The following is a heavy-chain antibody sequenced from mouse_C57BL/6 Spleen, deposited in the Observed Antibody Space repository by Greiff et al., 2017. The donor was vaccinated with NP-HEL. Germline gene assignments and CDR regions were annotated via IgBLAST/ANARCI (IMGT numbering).Heavy chain of an antibody. CDR1: GFTFSSYT. V-gene: IGHV5-9*01. Sequence: EVKVVESGGGLVKPGGSLKLSCAASGFTFSSYTMSWVRQTPEKRLEWVATISGGGGNTYYPDSVKGRFTISRDNAKNTLYLQMSSLRSEDTALYYCARHEATYAMDYWGQGTSVTVSS. J-gene: IGHJ4*01. CDR3: ARHEATYAMDY. D-gene: IGHD3-2*02. CDR2: ISGGGGNT.